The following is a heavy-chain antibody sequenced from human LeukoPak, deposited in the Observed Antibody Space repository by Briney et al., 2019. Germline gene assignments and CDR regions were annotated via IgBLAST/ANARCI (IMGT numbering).Heavy chain of an antibody. CDR1: GGSISVYS. Sequence: SESLSLTCTVSGGSISVYSWSSIRQPPGVGLWWIGYVYFSGSPNYNPSLKSRVTISVDTSKNQVSLRLRSVTAADTAVYYCARVFDDYYDSSADPPLAFDPWGRGTLVTVSS. J-gene: IGHJ5*02. V-gene: IGHV4-59*01. D-gene: IGHD3-22*01. CDR2: VYFSGSP. CDR3: ARVFDDYYDSSADPPLAFDP.